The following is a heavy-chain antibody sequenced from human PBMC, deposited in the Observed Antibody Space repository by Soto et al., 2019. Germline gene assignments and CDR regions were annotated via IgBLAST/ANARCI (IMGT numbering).Heavy chain of an antibody. J-gene: IGHJ6*03. D-gene: IGHD2-2*01. Sequence: PGGSLRLSSAASGFTFSSYSMNWVRQAPGKGLEWVSSISSSRSDTHYADSVKGRFTISSDNGKNSLFLQMSSLRVEDTAVYYCARGCARASCTYYMEVWGKGTTVTVSS. CDR3: ARGCARASCTYYMEV. CDR2: ISSSRSDT. V-gene: IGHV3-21*06. CDR1: GFTFSSYS.